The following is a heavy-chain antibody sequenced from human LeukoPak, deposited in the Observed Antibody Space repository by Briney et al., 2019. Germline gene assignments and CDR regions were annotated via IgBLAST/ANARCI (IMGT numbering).Heavy chain of an antibody. D-gene: IGHD5-24*01. Sequence: GGPLRLSCAASGFTFSSYGMHWVRQAPGKGLEWVAVISYDGSNKYYADSVKGRFTISRDNSKNTLYLQMNSLRAEDTAVYYCAKEDGYWGQGTLVTVSS. V-gene: IGHV3-30*18. CDR1: GFTFSSYG. J-gene: IGHJ4*02. CDR3: AKEDGY. CDR2: ISYDGSNK.